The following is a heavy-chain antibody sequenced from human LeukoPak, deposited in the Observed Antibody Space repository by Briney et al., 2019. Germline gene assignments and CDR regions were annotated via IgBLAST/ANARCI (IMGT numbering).Heavy chain of an antibody. CDR1: GFTFSDYY. V-gene: IGHV3-11*01. CDR3: ARNMVRQLVDY. CDR2: ISSSGSTI. D-gene: IGHD3-10*01. J-gene: IGHJ4*02. Sequence: GGFLRLSCAASGFTFSDYYMSWIRQAPGKGLEWVSYISSSGSTIYYADSVKGGFTISRDDAKNSLYLQMNSLRAEDTAVYYCARNMVRQLVDYWGQGTLVTVSS.